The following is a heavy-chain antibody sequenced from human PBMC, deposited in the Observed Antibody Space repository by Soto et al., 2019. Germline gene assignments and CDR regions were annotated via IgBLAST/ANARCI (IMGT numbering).Heavy chain of an antibody. CDR3: ARFNRVPTTGGFDY. V-gene: IGHV3-30-3*01. J-gene: IGHJ4*02. CDR2: ISYDGSNK. D-gene: IGHD1-1*01. Sequence: ALRLSCAASGFTFSSYAMHWVRQAPGKGLEWVAVISYDGSNKYYADSVKGRFTISRDNSKNTLYLQMNSLRAEDTAVYYCARFNRVPTTGGFDYWGQGTPVPVYS. CDR1: GFTFSSYA.